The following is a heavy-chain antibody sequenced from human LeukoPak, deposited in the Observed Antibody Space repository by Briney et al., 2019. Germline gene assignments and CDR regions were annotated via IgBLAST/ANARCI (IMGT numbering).Heavy chain of an antibody. D-gene: IGHD2-15*01. CDR2: INHSGST. Sequence: PSETLSLTCAVYGGSFSGYYWSWIHQPPGKGLEWIGEINHSGSTNYNPSLKSRVTISVDTSKNQFSLKLSSVTAADTAVYYCARAPPPYCSGGSCYTNWFDPWGQGTLVTVSS. V-gene: IGHV4-34*01. CDR3: ARAPPPYCSGGSCYTNWFDP. J-gene: IGHJ5*02. CDR1: GGSFSGYY.